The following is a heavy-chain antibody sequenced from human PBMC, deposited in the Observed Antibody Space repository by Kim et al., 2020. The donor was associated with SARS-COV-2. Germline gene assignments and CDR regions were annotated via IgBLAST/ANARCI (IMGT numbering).Heavy chain of an antibody. V-gene: IGHV4-59*09. D-gene: IGHD3-10*01. J-gene: IGHJ4*02. Sequence: LKSRVTISVDTSKNQFSLKLSSVTAADTAVYYCARGPTMVRGVIRYYFDYWGQGTLVTVSS. CDR3: ARGPTMVRGVIRYYFDY.